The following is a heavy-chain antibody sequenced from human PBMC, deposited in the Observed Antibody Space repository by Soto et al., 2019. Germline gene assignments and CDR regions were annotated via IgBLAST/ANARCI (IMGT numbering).Heavy chain of an antibody. CDR3: ARDNCSGGSCYSAGDYYGLDV. CDR1: GGSVSSGSYY. CDR2: IYYSGST. V-gene: IGHV4-61*01. D-gene: IGHD2-15*01. Sequence: SETLSLTCTVSGGSVSSGSYYWSWIRQPPGKGLEWIGYIYYSGSTNYNPSLKSRVTISADTSKNQFSLKLSSVTAADTAVYYCARDNCSGGSCYSAGDYYGLDVWGQGTTVTVSS. J-gene: IGHJ6*02.